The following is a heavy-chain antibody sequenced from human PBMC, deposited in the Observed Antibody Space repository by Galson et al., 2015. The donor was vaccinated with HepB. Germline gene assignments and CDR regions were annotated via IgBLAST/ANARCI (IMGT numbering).Heavy chain of an antibody. D-gene: IGHD6-13*01. CDR1: GGSFSGYY. Sequence: SETLSLTCAVYGGSFSGYYWSWIRQPPGKGLEWIGEINHSGSTNYNPSLKSRVTISVDTSKNQFSLKLSSVTAADTAVYYCARGGAAAGPGLRHWFDPWGQGTLVTVSS. V-gene: IGHV4-34*01. J-gene: IGHJ5*02. CDR3: ARGGAAAGPGLRHWFDP. CDR2: INHSGST.